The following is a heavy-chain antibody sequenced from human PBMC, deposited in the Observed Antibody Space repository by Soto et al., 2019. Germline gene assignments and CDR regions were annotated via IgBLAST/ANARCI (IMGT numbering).Heavy chain of an antibody. D-gene: IGHD2-15*01. J-gene: IGHJ4*02. V-gene: IGHV3-30*18. Sequence: GGSLRLSWTGSALTLSHCGLHWVRQAPGKGLDWVSFISFDGSHKYYADSVKGRFTISRDNSNNMLYLQMDSLTTEDTAVYYCAKDGAPRYCSRSSCHPAGAYWGQGT. CDR1: ALTLSHCG. CDR2: ISFDGSHK. CDR3: AKDGAPRYCSRSSCHPAGAY.